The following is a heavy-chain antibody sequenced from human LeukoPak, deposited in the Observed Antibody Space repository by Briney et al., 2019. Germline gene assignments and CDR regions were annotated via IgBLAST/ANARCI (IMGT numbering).Heavy chain of an antibody. CDR2: ISSSSSYI. CDR3: ATPIDGTKLYYDFWSGYYLPHFDY. D-gene: IGHD3-3*01. V-gene: IGHV3-21*04. Sequence: GGSLRLSCAASGFTFSSYSMNWVRQAPGKGLEWVSSISSSSSYIYYADSVKGRFTISRDNSKNTLYLQMNSLRAEDTAVYYCATPIDGTKLYYDFWSGYYLPHFDYWGQGTLVTVSS. CDR1: GFTFSSYS. J-gene: IGHJ4*02.